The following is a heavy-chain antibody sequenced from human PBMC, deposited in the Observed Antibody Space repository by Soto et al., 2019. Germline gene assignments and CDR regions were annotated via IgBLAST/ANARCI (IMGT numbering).Heavy chain of an antibody. Sequence: SQTLSLTCAISGDSVSSNSAAWNWIRQSPSRGLEWLGRTYYRSKWYNDYAVSVKSRMTINPDTSKNQFSLQLNSVTPEDTAVYYCAREGGIVATIRDYYYYMDVWGKGTTVTVSS. J-gene: IGHJ6*03. V-gene: IGHV6-1*01. CDR3: AREGGIVATIRDYYYYMDV. CDR1: GDSVSSNSAA. CDR2: TYYRSKWYN. D-gene: IGHD5-12*01.